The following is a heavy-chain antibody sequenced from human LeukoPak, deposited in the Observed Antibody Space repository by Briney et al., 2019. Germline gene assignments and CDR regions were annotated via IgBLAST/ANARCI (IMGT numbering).Heavy chain of an antibody. J-gene: IGHJ6*03. V-gene: IGHV3-30*04. D-gene: IGHD6-6*01. CDR3: ARAHLSSSSTDCMDV. Sequence: GRSLRLSCAASGFTLSSHAIHWVRQAPGKGLEWVALISYDGNIKYYADSVKGRFTISRDNSKNTLSLQMNSLRPEDTAVYYCARAHLSSSSTDCMDVWGKGTTVTVSS. CDR1: GFTLSSHA. CDR2: ISYDGNIK.